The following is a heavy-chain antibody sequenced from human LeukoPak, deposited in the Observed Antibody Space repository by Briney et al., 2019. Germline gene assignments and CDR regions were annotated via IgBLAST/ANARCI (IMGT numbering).Heavy chain of an antibody. CDR3: ARLTLSSYWFDP. Sequence: SETLSLTCTVSGGSINTQSYYWGWIRQPPGKGLEWVGSIFYTGTTFHNPALESRVALSVDRSKNHFSLRLSALTAADTAVYYCARLTLSSYWFDPWGQGTLVIVSS. CDR2: IFYTGTT. D-gene: IGHD2-15*01. V-gene: IGHV4-39*02. CDR1: GGSINTQSYY. J-gene: IGHJ5*02.